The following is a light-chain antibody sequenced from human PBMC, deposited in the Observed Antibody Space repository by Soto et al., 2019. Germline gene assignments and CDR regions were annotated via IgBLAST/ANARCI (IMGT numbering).Light chain of an antibody. CDR3: QHYDNRPPYI. CDR2: DAS. V-gene: IGKV1-33*01. J-gene: IGKJ2*01. Sequence: EIQMTQSPSSLSVCVGDRVTITCQASRDIRDFLNWYQQKPGKAPKLLIFDASNLEEGVPPRFSGSGSGTYFTFSISSLQPEDVATYYCQHYDNRPPYIFGQGTKVDIK. CDR1: RDIRDF.